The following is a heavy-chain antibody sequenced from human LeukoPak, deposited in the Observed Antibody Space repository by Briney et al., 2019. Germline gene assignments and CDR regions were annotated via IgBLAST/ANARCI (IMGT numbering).Heavy chain of an antibody. CDR3: AKDTSGSYYGGWFDP. D-gene: IGHD1-26*01. CDR1: GATFGDYG. Sequence: LRLSCAVSGATFGDYGMHWVRQAPGKGLEWVTGISWNSGSIGYADSVKGRFTISRDNAKNSLYLQMNSLRPEDTALYYCAKDTSGSYYGGWFDPWGQGTLVTVSS. J-gene: IGHJ5*02. V-gene: IGHV3-9*01. CDR2: ISWNSGSI.